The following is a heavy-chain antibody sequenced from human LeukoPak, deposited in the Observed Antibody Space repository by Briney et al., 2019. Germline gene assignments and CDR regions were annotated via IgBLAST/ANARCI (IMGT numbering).Heavy chain of an antibody. CDR2: INHSGST. D-gene: IGHD6-19*01. CDR3: ARQATVAARPDRFDY. Sequence: SETLSLTCAVYGGSFSGYYWSWIRQPPGKGLEWIGEINHSGSTNYNPSLKSRVTISVDTSKNQFSLKLSSVTAADTAVYYCARQATVAARPDRFDYWGQGTLVTVSS. J-gene: IGHJ4*02. V-gene: IGHV4-34*01. CDR1: GGSFSGYY.